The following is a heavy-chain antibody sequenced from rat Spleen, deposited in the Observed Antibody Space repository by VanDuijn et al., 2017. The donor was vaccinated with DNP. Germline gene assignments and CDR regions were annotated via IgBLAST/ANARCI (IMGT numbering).Heavy chain of an antibody. CDR1: GFPLTDTS. J-gene: IGHJ1*01. D-gene: IGHD1-6*01. Sequence: QVQLKESGPGLVQPSQTLSLTCTLSGFPLTDTSVHWVRQPPGKGLEWMGRIRSGGGTDYNSVLKSRLTISRDTSTSQVFLRVSSLQTEDTAIYFCTREEEYYGYYFGFWGPGTMVTVSS. V-gene: IGHV2-19*01. CDR2: IRSGGGT. CDR3: TREEEYYGYYFGF.